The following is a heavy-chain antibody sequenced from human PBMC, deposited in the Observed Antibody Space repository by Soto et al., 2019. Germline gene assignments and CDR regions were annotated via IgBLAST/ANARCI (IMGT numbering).Heavy chain of an antibody. V-gene: IGHV4-59*08. CDR1: GGSISSYY. Sequence: SETLSLTCTVSGGSISSYYWSWIRQPPGKGLEWIGYIYYSGSTNYNPSLKSRVTISVDTSKNQFSLKLSSVTAADTAVYYCARSYGSGSYYNVNYYYMDVWGKGTTVTVSS. J-gene: IGHJ6*03. CDR3: ARSYGSGSYYNVNYYYMDV. CDR2: IYYSGST. D-gene: IGHD3-10*01.